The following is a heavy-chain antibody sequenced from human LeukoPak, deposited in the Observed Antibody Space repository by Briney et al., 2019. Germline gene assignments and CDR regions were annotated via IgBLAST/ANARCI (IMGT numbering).Heavy chain of an antibody. D-gene: IGHD3-22*01. CDR2: IYYTGST. Sequence: SETLSLTCTVSGGSISSHSWTWIRQPPGKGLEWVGYIYYTGSTNYNPSLKSRVSISVDTSKNQFSLKLSSVTAADTAVYYCARGATYYYDSSTYPVYYMDVWGKGTTVTVSS. V-gene: IGHV4-59*11. J-gene: IGHJ6*03. CDR1: GGSISSHS. CDR3: ARGATYYYDSSTYPVYYMDV.